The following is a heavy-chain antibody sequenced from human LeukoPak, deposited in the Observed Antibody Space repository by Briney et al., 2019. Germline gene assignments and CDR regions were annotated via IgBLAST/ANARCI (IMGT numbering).Heavy chain of an antibody. Sequence: SETLSLTCTVSGGSISSSSYYWGWIRQPPGKGLEWIGSIYYSGSTYYNPSLKSRVTISVDTSKNQFSLKLSSVTAADTAAYYCARDLSDEYSSSYFDYWGQGTLVTVSS. D-gene: IGHD6-13*01. J-gene: IGHJ4*02. CDR2: IYYSGST. V-gene: IGHV4-39*07. CDR1: GGSISSSSYY. CDR3: ARDLSDEYSSSYFDY.